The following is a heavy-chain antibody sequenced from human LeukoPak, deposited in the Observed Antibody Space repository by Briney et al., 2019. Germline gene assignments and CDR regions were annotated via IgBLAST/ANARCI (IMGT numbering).Heavy chain of an antibody. D-gene: IGHD3-9*01. J-gene: IGHJ4*02. Sequence: ASVKVSCKASGYTFTDYGISWVRQAPGQGLEWMGWINPYTGGTNYAQKFQGRVTMTRDTSISTAYMELSRLRSDDTAVYYCARVKGMDYDILTGYEDYFDYWGQGALVTVSS. CDR3: ARVKGMDYDILTGYEDYFDY. CDR2: INPYTGGT. CDR1: GYTFTDYG. V-gene: IGHV1-2*02.